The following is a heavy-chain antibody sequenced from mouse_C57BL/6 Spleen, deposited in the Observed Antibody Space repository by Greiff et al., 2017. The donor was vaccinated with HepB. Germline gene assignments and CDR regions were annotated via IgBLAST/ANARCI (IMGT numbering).Heavy chain of an antibody. Sequence: VQLQQPGAELVKPGASVKMSCKASGYTFTSYWITWVKQRPGQGLEWIGDIYPGSGSTNFNEKFKSKATLTVDTSSSTAYMQLSSLTSEDSAVYYCARKGTSSYWYFDVWGTGTTVTVSS. V-gene: IGHV1-55*01. D-gene: IGHD1-1*01. CDR3: ARKGTSSYWYFDV. CDR1: GYTFTSYW. CDR2: IYPGSGST. J-gene: IGHJ1*03.